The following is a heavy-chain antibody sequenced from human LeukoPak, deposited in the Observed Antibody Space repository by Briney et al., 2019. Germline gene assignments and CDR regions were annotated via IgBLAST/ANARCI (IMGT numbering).Heavy chain of an antibody. Sequence: ASVKVSCKASGYTFTGYYVHWVRQAPGQGLEWMGWINPNSGGTNYAQKFQGRVTMTRDTSISTAYMELSRLRSNDTAVYYCARWERAVVAATDYWGQGTLVTVSS. V-gene: IGHV1-2*02. CDR2: INPNSGGT. D-gene: IGHD2-15*01. CDR1: GYTFTGYY. J-gene: IGHJ4*02. CDR3: ARWERAVVAATDY.